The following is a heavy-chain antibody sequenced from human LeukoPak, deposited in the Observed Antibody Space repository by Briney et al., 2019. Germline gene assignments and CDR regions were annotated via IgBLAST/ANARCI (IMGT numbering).Heavy chain of an antibody. CDR3: ARGAEYSYGDYGGY. CDR1: GFTFSGYS. CDR2: ISSSSSNI. V-gene: IGHV3-48*04. D-gene: IGHD4-17*01. J-gene: IGHJ4*02. Sequence: TGGSLRLSCAASGFTFSGYSMNWVRQAPGKGLEWVSYISSSSSNIYHADSVKGRFTISRDNAKNSLYLQMNSLRAEDTAVYYCARGAEYSYGDYGGYWGQGTLVTVSS.